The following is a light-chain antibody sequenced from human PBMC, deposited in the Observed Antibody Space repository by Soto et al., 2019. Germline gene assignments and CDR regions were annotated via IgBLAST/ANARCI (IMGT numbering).Light chain of an antibody. CDR2: KSS. CDR1: QSVSIW. V-gene: IGKV1-5*03. CDR3: QQFNTSPWA. J-gene: IGKJ1*01. Sequence: EIVLTQSPGTLSASEGDRVTISCRASQSVSIWLAWYQQKPGRAPKLLIYKSSILESGVPSRFSGSGYGTEFTLTISSLQPDDFATYYCQQFNTSPWAFRQGSMV.